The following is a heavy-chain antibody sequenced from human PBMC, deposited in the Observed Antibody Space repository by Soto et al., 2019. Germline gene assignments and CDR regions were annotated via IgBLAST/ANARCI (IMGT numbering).Heavy chain of an antibody. V-gene: IGHV3-23*01. Sequence: PGGSLRLSCAVSGFTFNDYAMSWVRQAPGKGLEWVSTISGSLGSAYYAASVEGRFTISGDNSNNTLYLQTNSLRVEDTATYYCAKDSRLPGFGLLIHDFDIWGHGTMVTVSS. D-gene: IGHD3-3*01. J-gene: IGHJ3*02. CDR1: GFTFNDYA. CDR2: ISGSLGSA. CDR3: AKDSRLPGFGLLIHDFDI.